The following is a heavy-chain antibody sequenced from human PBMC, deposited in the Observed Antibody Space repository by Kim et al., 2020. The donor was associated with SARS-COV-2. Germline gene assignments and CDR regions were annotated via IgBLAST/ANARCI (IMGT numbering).Heavy chain of an antibody. CDR2: ISGSGGST. D-gene: IGHD3-22*01. J-gene: IGHJ4*02. CDR3: AKDPHYDSSGRRPYYFDY. CDR1: GFTFSSYA. V-gene: IGHV3-23*01. Sequence: GGSLRLSCAASGFTFSSYAMSWVRQAPGKGLEWVSAISGSGGSTYYADSVKGRFTISRDNSKNTLYLQMNSLRAEDTAVYYCAKDPHYDSSGRRPYYFDYWGQGTLVTVSS.